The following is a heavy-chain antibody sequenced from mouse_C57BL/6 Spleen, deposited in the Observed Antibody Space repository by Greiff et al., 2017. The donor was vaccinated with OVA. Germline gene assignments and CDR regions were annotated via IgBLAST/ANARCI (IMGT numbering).Heavy chain of an antibody. CDR3: ARGTAQATDY. Sequence: VVESGASVKISCKASGYAFSSYWMNWVKQRPGKGLEWIGQIYPGDGDTNYNGKFKGKATLTADKSSSTAYMQLSSLTSEDSAVYFCARGTAQATDYWGQGTTLTVSS. D-gene: IGHD3-2*02. CDR2: IYPGDGDT. CDR1: GYAFSSYW. J-gene: IGHJ2*01. V-gene: IGHV1-80*01.